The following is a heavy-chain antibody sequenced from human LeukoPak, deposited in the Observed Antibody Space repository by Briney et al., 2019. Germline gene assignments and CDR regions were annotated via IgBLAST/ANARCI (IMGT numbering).Heavy chain of an antibody. CDR2: IYSGGST. Sequence: GGSLRLSCAASGFTVSSNYMSWVRQAPGKGLEWVSVIYSGGSTYYADSVKGRFTISRDNSKNMLYLQMNSLRAEDTAVYYCARQGSSSSSLDYWGQGTLVTVSS. V-gene: IGHV3-53*01. J-gene: IGHJ4*02. CDR3: ARQGSSSSSLDY. D-gene: IGHD6-6*01. CDR1: GFTVSSNY.